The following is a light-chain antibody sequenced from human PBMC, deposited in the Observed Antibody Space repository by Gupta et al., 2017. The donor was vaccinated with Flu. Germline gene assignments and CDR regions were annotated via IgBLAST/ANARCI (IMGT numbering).Light chain of an antibody. J-gene: IGKJ2*01. CDR2: GAS. CDR3: QQYHDWPYT. Sequence: TLSPAILSVSPGERATLPCRATLTRSNYLAWYQQKPGQAPRLLIYGASTRAAGVPARFSAGGSGTEFTLTISSLQSEDFAVYYCQQYHDWPYTFGRGTKLEIK. V-gene: IGKV3-15*01. CDR1: LTRSNY.